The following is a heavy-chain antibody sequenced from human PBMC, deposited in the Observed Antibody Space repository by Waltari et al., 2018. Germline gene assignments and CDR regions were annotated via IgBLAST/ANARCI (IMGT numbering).Heavy chain of an antibody. CDR2: IYYSGST. CDR1: GGSISSSSYY. Sequence: QLQLQESGPGLVKPSETLSLTCTVSGGSISSSSYYWGWIRQPPGKGLEWIGSIYYSGSTYYNPSLKSRVTISVDTSKNQFSLKLSSVTAADTAVYYCARDWDDSSGWGYFDYWGQGTLVTVSS. V-gene: IGHV4-39*07. J-gene: IGHJ4*02. D-gene: IGHD3-22*01. CDR3: ARDWDDSSGWGYFDY.